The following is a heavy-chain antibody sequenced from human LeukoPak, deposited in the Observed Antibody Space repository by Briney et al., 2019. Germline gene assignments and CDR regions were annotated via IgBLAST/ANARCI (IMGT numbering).Heavy chain of an antibody. CDR2: INPNSGDT. CDR1: GYTFTGYY. Sequence: ASVKVSCKASGYTFTGYYMHWVRQAPGQGLEWMGWINPNSGDTNYAQKFQGRVTMTRDTSISTAYMELSRLRSDDTAVYYCARQYSRQENWFDPWGQGTLVTVSS. D-gene: IGHD6-6*01. CDR3: ARQYSRQENWFDP. J-gene: IGHJ5*02. V-gene: IGHV1-2*02.